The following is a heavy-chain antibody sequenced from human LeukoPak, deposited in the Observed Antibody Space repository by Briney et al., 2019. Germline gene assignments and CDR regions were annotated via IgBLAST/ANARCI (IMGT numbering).Heavy chain of an antibody. CDR2: IYSGDNT. J-gene: IGHJ6*02. CDR1: GFTVSSNY. CDR3: ARALYNYYGMDV. V-gene: IGHV3-53*01. Sequence: GGSLRLSCAASGFTVSSNYMSWVRQAPGKGLEWVSVIYSGDNTYYADSVKGRFTVSKDNSRNTLYLQMNSLRAEDTAVYYCARALYNYYGMDVWGQGTTVTVSS.